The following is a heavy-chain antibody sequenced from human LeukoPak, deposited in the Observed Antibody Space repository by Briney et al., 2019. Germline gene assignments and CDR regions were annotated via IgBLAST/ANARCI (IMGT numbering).Heavy chain of an antibody. CDR1: GFTFDDYA. CDR2: ISWNSGSI. D-gene: IGHD3-10*01. CDR3: AKDRVATMVRGVTWFDP. Sequence: GRSLRLSCAASGFTFDDYAMHWVRQAPGKGLEWVSGISWNSGSIDYADSVKGRFTISRDNAKNSLYLQMNSLRAEDTAVYYCAKDRVATMVRGVTWFDPWGQGTLVTVSS. J-gene: IGHJ5*02. V-gene: IGHV3-9*01.